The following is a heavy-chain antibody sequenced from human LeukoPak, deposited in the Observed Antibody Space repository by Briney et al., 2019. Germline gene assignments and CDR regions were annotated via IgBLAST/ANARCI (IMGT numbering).Heavy chain of an antibody. D-gene: IGHD3-10*01. J-gene: IGHJ3*02. Sequence: SETLSLTCTVSGGSISSYYWSWIRQPAGKGLEWIGRIYTSGSTNYNPSLKSRVTISVDTSKNQFSLKLSSVTAADTAVYYCARSYYGSGSYYAFNIWGQGTMVTVSS. V-gene: IGHV4-4*07. CDR3: ARSYYGSGSYYAFNI. CDR2: IYTSGST. CDR1: GGSISSYY.